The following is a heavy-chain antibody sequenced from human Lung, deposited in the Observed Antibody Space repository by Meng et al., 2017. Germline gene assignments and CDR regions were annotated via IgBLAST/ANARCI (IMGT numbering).Heavy chain of an antibody. V-gene: IGHV4-30-4*01. CDR3: ARGQKGYFDL. CDR1: GGSISSSNYY. Sequence: QVQLHESGPGLVKPSQTLSLTCTVSGGSISSSNYYWSWIRQPPGKGLEWSGHIYNRGSTYYNQSLKSRITISVDTSKNQFSLKLSSVTAADTDVYYCARGQKGYFDLWGRGTLVTVSS. J-gene: IGHJ2*01. CDR2: IYNRGST.